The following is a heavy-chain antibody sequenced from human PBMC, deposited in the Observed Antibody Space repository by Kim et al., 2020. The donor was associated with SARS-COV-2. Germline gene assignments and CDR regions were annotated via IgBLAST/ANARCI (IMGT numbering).Heavy chain of an antibody. Sequence: GGSLRLSCAASGFTFSSYAMSWVRQAPGKGLEWVSAISGSCGSTYYANSVKGRFAISRDNSKNTLYLQMNSLRAADTAVYYCAKSRIAAAGTVDYWGQGTLVTVSS. D-gene: IGHD6-13*01. CDR3: AKSRIAAAGTVDY. CDR1: GFTFSSYA. V-gene: IGHV3-23*01. J-gene: IGHJ4*02. CDR2: ISGSCGST.